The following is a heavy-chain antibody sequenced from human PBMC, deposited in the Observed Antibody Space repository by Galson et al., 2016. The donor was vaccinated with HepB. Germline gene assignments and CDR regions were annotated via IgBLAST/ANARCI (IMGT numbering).Heavy chain of an antibody. J-gene: IGHJ5*02. D-gene: IGHD2-2*01. Sequence: SLRLSCAASGFTISSYGIHWVRQVPGNALEWVALIWHDGSNNFYADSVKGRFTTSRDNSKNTLYLQMNSLTVEDTAVYYCARDRFCSNTRCYGWLDPWGQGTLVTVSS. V-gene: IGHV3-33*08. CDR1: GFTISSYG. CDR2: IWHDGSNN. CDR3: ARDRFCSNTRCYGWLDP.